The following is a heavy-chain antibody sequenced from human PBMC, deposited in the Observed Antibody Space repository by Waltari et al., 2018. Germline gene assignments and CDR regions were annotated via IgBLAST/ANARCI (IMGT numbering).Heavy chain of an antibody. D-gene: IGHD4-4*01. CDR1: RFSLSTTGVG. J-gene: IGHJ6*03. V-gene: IGHV2-5*01. CDR3: AHMKGDGVAVTQRHRDDYYYMDT. Sequence: HITLKESGPTLVKPTQTLTLTCPFSRFSLSTTGVGVGWISQPPGPALAWPALIYWNDDKRYAPSLKSRLTSTKDTSKNQVVLTRTNRDPVDTATYHCAHMKGDGVAVTQRHRDDYYYMDTWGKGTTVTVSS. CDR2: IYWNDDK.